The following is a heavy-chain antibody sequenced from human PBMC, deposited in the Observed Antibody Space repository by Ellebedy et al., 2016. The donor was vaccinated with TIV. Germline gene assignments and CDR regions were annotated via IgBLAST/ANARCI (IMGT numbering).Heavy chain of an antibody. D-gene: IGHD3-10*01. CDR1: GFTVSSNY. CDR2: IYSGGST. CDR3: ARAGITMVRGLGYYYYGMDV. V-gene: IGHV3-66*01. J-gene: IGHJ6*02. Sequence: GESLKISCAASGFTVSSNYMSWVRQAPGKGLEWVSVIYSGGSTYYADSVKGRFTISRDNSKNTLYLQMNSLRAEDTAVYYCARAGITMVRGLGYYYYGMDVWGQGTTVTVSS.